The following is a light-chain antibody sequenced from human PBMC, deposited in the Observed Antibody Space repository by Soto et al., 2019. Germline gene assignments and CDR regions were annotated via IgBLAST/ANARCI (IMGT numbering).Light chain of an antibody. V-gene: IGLV1-40*01. CDR1: RGNIGAGYD. CDR2: GNS. CDR3: HSYDSSLGGARV. Sequence: QPVLTQPPSVSGAPGQRVTISCTGSRGNIGAGYDVHWYQQLPGTAPKLVIYGNSNRPSGVPDRISGSKSGTSASLAITGLQAEDEADYYCHSYDSSLGGARVFGGGTKLTVL. J-gene: IGLJ2*01.